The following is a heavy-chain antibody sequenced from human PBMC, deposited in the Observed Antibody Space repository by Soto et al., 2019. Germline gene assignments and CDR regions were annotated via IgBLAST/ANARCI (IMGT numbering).Heavy chain of an antibody. CDR1: GGSISSSSYY. CDR2: IYYSGST. CDR3: AREIAVAGQNYYYYYYMDV. Sequence: SETLSLTCTVSGGSISSSSYYWGWIRQPPGKGLEWIGSIYYSGSTYYNPSLKSRVTISVDTSKNQFSLKLGSVTAADTAVYYCAREIAVAGQNYYYYYYMDVWGKGTTVTVSS. D-gene: IGHD6-19*01. V-gene: IGHV4-39*01. J-gene: IGHJ6*03.